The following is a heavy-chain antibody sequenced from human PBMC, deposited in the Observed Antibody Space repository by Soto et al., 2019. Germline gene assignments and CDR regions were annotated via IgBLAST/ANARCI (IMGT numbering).Heavy chain of an antibody. CDR1: GFTFSSYW. Sequence: LRLSCAASGFTFSSYWMHWVRQAPGKGLVWVSRINSDGSSTSYADSVKGRFTISRDNAKNTLYLQMNSLRAEDTAVYYCAREAWPQTTYIVVVPAAPRWFDPWGQGTLVTVSS. V-gene: IGHV3-74*01. J-gene: IGHJ5*02. CDR3: AREAWPQTTYIVVVPAAPRWFDP. D-gene: IGHD2-2*01. CDR2: INSDGSST.